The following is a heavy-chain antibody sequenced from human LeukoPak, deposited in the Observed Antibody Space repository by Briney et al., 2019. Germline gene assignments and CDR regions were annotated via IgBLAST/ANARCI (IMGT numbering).Heavy chain of an antibody. CDR2: ISGTGSTR. CDR3: ASGLWFGVVDY. D-gene: IGHD3-10*01. J-gene: IGHJ4*02. CDR1: GFTFSSYE. V-gene: IGHV3-48*03. Sequence: GGSLRLSCAASGFTFSSYEMNWVRQAPGKGLEWVSYISGTGSTRYYADSLKGRFTISRDNAKNSLYLQMNSLRAEDTAVYYCASGLWFGVVDYWGQGTLVTVSS.